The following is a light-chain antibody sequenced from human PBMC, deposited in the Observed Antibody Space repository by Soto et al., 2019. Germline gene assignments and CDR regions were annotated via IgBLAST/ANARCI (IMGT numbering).Light chain of an antibody. CDR3: QQTYSPPYT. J-gene: IGKJ2*01. Sequence: DIQMTQSPSSLSASVGDRVTITCRASQSISSYLNWYQQKPGKAPDLLIFGASSLKSGVPSTFSGSASGTDFTLTITSLQPEHFATYYCQQTYSPPYTFGQGTKLEI. CDR1: QSISSY. CDR2: GAS. V-gene: IGKV1-39*01.